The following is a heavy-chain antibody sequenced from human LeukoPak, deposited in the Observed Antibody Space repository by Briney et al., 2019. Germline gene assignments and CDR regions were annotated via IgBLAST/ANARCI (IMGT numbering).Heavy chain of an antibody. J-gene: IGHJ3*01. Sequence: GGSLRLSCATSGFTFSLYGMNWVRQAPGKGPEWVSGITGSGTTTYYADSLKGRFTISRDNSKNKMYLQMSSLRVEDTAVYYCARDRNLASFDVWGQGTMVTVSS. V-gene: IGHV3-23*01. CDR3: ARDRNLASFDV. CDR1: GFTFSLYG. D-gene: IGHD1-14*01. CDR2: ITGSGTTT.